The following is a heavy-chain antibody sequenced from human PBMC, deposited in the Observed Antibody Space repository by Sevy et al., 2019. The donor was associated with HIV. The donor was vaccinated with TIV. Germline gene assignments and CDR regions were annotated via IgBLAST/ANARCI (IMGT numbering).Heavy chain of an antibody. D-gene: IGHD3-16*01. CDR3: ARDLGEQRWGNWFDP. Sequence: SETLSLTYTVSGYSISSGYYWGWIRQPPGKGLEWIGSIYHSGSTYYNPSLKSRVTISVDTSKNQFSLKLSSVTAADTAVYYCARDLGEQRWGNWFDPWGQGTLVTVSS. CDR1: GYSISSGYY. CDR2: IYHSGST. V-gene: IGHV4-38-2*02. J-gene: IGHJ5*02.